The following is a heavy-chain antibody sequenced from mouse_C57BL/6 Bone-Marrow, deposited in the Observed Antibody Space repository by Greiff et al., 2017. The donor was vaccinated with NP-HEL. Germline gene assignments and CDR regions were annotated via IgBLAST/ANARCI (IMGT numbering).Heavy chain of an antibody. CDR2: IYPGDGDT. Sequence: QVQLKQSGPELVKPGASVKISCKASGYAFSSSWMNWVKQRPGKGLEWIGRIYPGDGDTNYNGKFKGKATLTADKSSSTAYMQLSSLTSEDSAVYVCARSYHYGSSYHYAMDYWGQGTSVTVSS. CDR3: ARSYHYGSSYHYAMDY. CDR1: GYAFSSSW. J-gene: IGHJ4*01. V-gene: IGHV1-82*01. D-gene: IGHD1-1*01.